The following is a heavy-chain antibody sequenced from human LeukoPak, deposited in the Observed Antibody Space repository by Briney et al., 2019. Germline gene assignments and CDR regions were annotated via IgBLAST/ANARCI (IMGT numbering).Heavy chain of an antibody. CDR2: INPNSGGT. Sequence: GASVKVSCKASGYTFTSYYMHWVRQAPGQGLEWMGWINPNSGGTNYAQKFQGRVTMTRDTSISTAYMELSRLRSDDTAVYYCARELVYCGGDCYSVPVAFDIWGQGTMVTVSS. CDR3: ARELVYCGGDCYSVPVAFDI. V-gene: IGHV1-2*02. J-gene: IGHJ3*02. D-gene: IGHD2-21*01. CDR1: GYTFTSYY.